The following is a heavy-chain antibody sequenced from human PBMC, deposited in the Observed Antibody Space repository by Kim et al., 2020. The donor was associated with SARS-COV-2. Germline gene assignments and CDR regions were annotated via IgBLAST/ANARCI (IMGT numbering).Heavy chain of an antibody. CDR2: ISGRINAI. J-gene: IGHJ4*02. CDR1: GFMFSNYS. Sequence: GGSLRLSCAASGFMFSNYSMNWVRQAPGKGLEFVAHISGRINAIEYADSVRGRFTISRDDARNSLFLQMNSLRAEDTAVYYCARDAGGGDGDHFFFDVRGQGTLVRVSS. D-gene: IGHD2-21*01. CDR3: ARDAGGGDGDHFFFDV. V-gene: IGHV3-48*04.